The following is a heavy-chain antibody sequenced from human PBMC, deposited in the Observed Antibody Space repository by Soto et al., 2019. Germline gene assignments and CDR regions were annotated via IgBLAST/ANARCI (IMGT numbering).Heavy chain of an antibody. D-gene: IGHD3-3*01. CDR3: AHRVLRTVFGLVTTTAIYFDF. V-gene: IGHV2-5*02. Sequence: QITLNESGPTVVRPTETLTLTCRFSGFSLTTSGVGVGWVRQSPVKAPDWLALIYWDDDKRYSESLKSRLTITTDTSKNQVVLTVANLDPTDTATYYCAHRVLRTVFGLVTTTAIYFDFWGQGTPVAVSS. CDR2: IYWDDDK. CDR1: GFSLTTSGVG. J-gene: IGHJ4*02.